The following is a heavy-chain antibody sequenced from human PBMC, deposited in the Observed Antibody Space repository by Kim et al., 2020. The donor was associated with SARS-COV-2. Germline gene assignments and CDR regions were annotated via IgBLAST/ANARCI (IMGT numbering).Heavy chain of an antibody. J-gene: IGHJ6*02. CDR2: IIPIFGTA. Sequence: SVKVSCKASGGTFSSYAISWVRQAPGQGLEWMGGIIPIFGTANYAQKFQGRVTITADESTSTAYMELSSLRSEDTAVYYCARDLTRNTRGADYYYYGMDVWGQGTTVTVSS. V-gene: IGHV1-69*13. CDR3: ARDLTRNTRGADYYYYGMDV. CDR1: GGTFSSYA.